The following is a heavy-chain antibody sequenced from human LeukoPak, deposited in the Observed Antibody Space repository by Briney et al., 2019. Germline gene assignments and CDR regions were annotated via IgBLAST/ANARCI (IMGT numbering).Heavy chain of an antibody. Sequence: GGSLRLSCAASGFTFTKYWMSWVRQAPGKGLEWVANVNENGSEKKYLDSVKGRFTISRDNSRNFIYLQLNSLRAEDTAVYYCARDDGGNFNDAFDIWGQGTMVTVSS. CDR2: VNENGSEK. CDR1: GFTFTKYW. J-gene: IGHJ3*02. D-gene: IGHD4-23*01. V-gene: IGHV3-7*01. CDR3: ARDDGGNFNDAFDI.